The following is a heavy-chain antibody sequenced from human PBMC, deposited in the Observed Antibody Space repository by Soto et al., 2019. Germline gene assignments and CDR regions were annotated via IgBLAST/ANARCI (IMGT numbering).Heavy chain of an antibody. V-gene: IGHV3-7*03. CDR3: VRDFEGSYGYGPFEY. Sequence: VGSLRLSCASSVFTFSSYWMSCVRHSPGKGLEWVANIKQDGSENYYVDSVRGRFTISRDNAKNSLYLQMNSLRAEDTAVYYCVRDFEGSYGYGPFEYWGQGTLVTVSS. D-gene: IGHD5-18*01. CDR1: VFTFSSYW. J-gene: IGHJ4*02. CDR2: IKQDGSEN.